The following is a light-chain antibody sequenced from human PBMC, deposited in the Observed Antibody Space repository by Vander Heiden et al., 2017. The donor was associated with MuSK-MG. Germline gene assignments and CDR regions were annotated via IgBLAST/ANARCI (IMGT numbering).Light chain of an antibody. J-gene: IGKJ4*01. Sequence: DIQMTQSPSSLSASVGDRVTITCQASQDISNYLNWYQQKPGKAPKLLIYDASTLATGVPSRFSGTGSGTDFTFTISSLQPEDIATYYCQHYDNLPPPTFGGGTKVEIK. CDR3: QHYDNLPPPT. CDR2: DAS. V-gene: IGKV1-33*01. CDR1: QDISNY.